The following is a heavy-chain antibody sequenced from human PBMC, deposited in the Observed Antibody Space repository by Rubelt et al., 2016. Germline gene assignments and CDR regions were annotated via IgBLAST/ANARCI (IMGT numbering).Heavy chain of an antibody. D-gene: IGHD2-2*02. V-gene: IGHV3-13*04. CDR1: GFMFSDYD. CDR2: IGTGFDT. J-gene: IGHJ4*02. CDR3: SHTLDN. Sequence: EVQLVESGGGLIQPGGSLRLSCAASGFMFSDYDMHWVRQAPGEGLEWVSAIGTGFDTYYSDSVKGRFTISRENAGNALHLQMNNLRAEDTAVYYCSHTLDNWGQGTLVTVSS.